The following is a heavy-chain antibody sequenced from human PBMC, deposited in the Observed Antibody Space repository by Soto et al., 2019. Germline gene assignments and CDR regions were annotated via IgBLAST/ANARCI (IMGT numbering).Heavy chain of an antibody. CDR3: AGLDFWRWDFDH. V-gene: IGHV4-30-4*01. Sequence: QVQLQESGPGLVKPSQTLSLTCSLSGGSISSGDFYWSWIRQPPGKGLEWIAYKYYSGSTYYNPSLKSRGAMSVDTSKNQFSLNLSSVTAADTAIYYCAGLDFWRWDFDHWGQGIRVTVSS. CDR1: GGSISSGDFY. CDR2: KYYSGST. D-gene: IGHD3-3*01. J-gene: IGHJ4*02.